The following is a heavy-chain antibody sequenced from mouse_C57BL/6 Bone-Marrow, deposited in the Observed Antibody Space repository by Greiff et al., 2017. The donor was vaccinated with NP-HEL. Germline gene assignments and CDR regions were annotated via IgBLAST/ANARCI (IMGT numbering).Heavy chain of an antibody. V-gene: IGHV14-4*01. CDR3: TNYYGSSYRYYAMDY. CDR2: IDPENGDT. CDR1: GFNIKDDY. J-gene: IGHJ4*01. Sequence: VQLKESGAELVRPGASVKLSCTASGFNIKDDYMHWVKQRPEQGLEWIGWIDPENGDTEYASKFQGKATITADTSSNTAYLQLSSLTSEDTAVDYCTNYYGSSYRYYAMDYWGQGTSVTVSS. D-gene: IGHD1-1*01.